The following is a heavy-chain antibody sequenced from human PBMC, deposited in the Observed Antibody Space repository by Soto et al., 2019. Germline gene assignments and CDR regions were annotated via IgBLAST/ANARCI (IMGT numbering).Heavy chain of an antibody. CDR1: GYSFTSYW. CDR2: IDPIDSYI. Sequence: GDSLKISCKASGYSFTSYWISWVRQMPGQGLEWMGRIDPIDSYIHYSPSFQGHVTVAVDKSTTTAYLQWSSLKASDTAIYNCARLNQLQLSYRMDVWGQGTTVTVSS. CDR3: ARLNQLQLSYRMDV. D-gene: IGHD6-6*01. J-gene: IGHJ6*02. V-gene: IGHV5-10-1*01.